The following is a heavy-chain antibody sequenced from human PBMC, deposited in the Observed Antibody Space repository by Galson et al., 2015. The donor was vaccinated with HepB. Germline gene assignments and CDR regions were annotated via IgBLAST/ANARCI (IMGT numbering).Heavy chain of an antibody. CDR2: MNTNTGKP. CDR3: ARSPLRFLDWLPYYDYYYMDG. CDR1: GYTVTDYV. Sequence: SVKVSCKASGYTVTDYVVNWVRQAPGQGLEWMGWMNTNTGKPTYAPGFAGRFVFSLDTSVTTAYLQISSLETDDTAVYYCARSPLRFLDWLPYYDYYYMDGGGEGTTVTVPS. J-gene: IGHJ6*03. D-gene: IGHD3-3*01. V-gene: IGHV7-4-1*02.